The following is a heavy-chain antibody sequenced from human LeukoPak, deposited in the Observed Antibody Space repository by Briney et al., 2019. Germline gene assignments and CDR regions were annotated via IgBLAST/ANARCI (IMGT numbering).Heavy chain of an antibody. V-gene: IGHV4-59*01. CDR1: GGSISSYY. D-gene: IGHD6-13*01. Sequence: ASETLSLTCTVSGGSISSYYWSWIRQPPGKGLEWIGYIYYSGSTNYNPSLKSRVTISVDTSKNQFSLKLSSVTAADTAVYYCARGPRGGSSWYELDHWGQGTLVTVSS. CDR2: IYYSGST. J-gene: IGHJ4*02. CDR3: ARGPRGGSSWYELDH.